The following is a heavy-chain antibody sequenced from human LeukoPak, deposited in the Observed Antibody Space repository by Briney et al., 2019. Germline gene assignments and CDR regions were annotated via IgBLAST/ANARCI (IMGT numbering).Heavy chain of an antibody. Sequence: GGSLRLSCAASGFTFSSYSMNWVRQAPGKGLEWFSSISSSSSYIYYADSVKGRFTISRDNAKNSLYLQMNSLRAEDTAVYYCARVNKYSSGWYYWGQGTLVTVSS. CDR1: GFTFSSYS. D-gene: IGHD6-19*01. CDR3: ARVNKYSSGWYY. J-gene: IGHJ4*02. CDR2: ISSSSSYI. V-gene: IGHV3-21*01.